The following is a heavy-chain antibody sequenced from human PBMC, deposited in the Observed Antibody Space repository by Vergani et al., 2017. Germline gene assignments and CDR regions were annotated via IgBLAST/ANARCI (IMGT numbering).Heavy chain of an antibody. Sequence: QVQLVQSGAEVKKPGASVKVSCKASGYTFTSYGISWVRQAPGQGLEWMGWISAYNGNTNYAQKLQGRVTMTTDTSTSTAYMELRSLRSDDTAVYYCARAQYYYGSGSYYKMEPVDYWGQGTLVTVSS. CDR3: ARAQYYYGSGSYYKMEPVDY. CDR1: GYTFTSYG. J-gene: IGHJ4*02. D-gene: IGHD3-10*01. CDR2: ISAYNGNT. V-gene: IGHV1-18*01.